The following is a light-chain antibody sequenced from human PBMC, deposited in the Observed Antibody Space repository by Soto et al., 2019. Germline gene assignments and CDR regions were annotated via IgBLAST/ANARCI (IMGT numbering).Light chain of an antibody. V-gene: IGLV2-23*01. CDR3: CSFARGSTSYV. CDR1: SSDVGSSNL. Sequence: QSALTQPASVSGSPGQSIAISCTGTSSDVGSSNLLSWYQQHPGKAPKLIIYEGSRRPSGVSGRFSGSMSGNTASLTISGLHAEDEAEYYCCSFARGSTSYVFGTGTKVTVL. CDR2: EGS. J-gene: IGLJ1*01.